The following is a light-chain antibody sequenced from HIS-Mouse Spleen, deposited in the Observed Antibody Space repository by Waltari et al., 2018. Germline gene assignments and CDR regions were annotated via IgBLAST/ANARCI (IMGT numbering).Light chain of an antibody. V-gene: IGLV3-10*01. CDR1: PLPKKY. Sequence: SYELTQPPSGPVSPGQTPRIPCSGDPLPKKYAFWYQQKSGQAPVLVIYEDSKRPSGIPERFSGSSSGTMATLTISGAQVEDEADYYCYSTDSSGNHRVFGGGTKLTVL. CDR2: EDS. J-gene: IGLJ2*01. CDR3: YSTDSSGNHRV.